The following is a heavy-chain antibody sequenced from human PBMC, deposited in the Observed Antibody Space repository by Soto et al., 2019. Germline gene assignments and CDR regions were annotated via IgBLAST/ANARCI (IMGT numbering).Heavy chain of an antibody. J-gene: IGHJ4*02. V-gene: IGHV3-30-3*01. D-gene: IGHD6-19*01. CDR2: ISYDGSNK. CDR1: GFTFSSYA. Sequence: GGSLRLSCAASGFTFSSYAMHWVRQAPGKGLEWVAVISYDGSNKYYADSVKGRFTISRDNSKNTLYLQMNSLRAEDTAVYYCARDHKWLVEDYFDYWGQGTLVTVSS. CDR3: ARDHKWLVEDYFDY.